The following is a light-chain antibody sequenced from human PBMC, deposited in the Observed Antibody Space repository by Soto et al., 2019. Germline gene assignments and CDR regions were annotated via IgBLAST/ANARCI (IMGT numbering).Light chain of an antibody. CDR2: DVS. V-gene: IGLV2-14*01. CDR1: SSDVGVFNY. CDR3: SSYTSTYAVS. J-gene: IGLJ2*01. Sequence: SVLAQPASVSWSPGQSITISCTGTSSDVGVFNYVSWYQQHPGKVPKLMIYDVSNRPSGVSNRFSGSKSGNTASLTITGLQPEDEADYYCSSYTSTYAVSFGGGTKVTVL.